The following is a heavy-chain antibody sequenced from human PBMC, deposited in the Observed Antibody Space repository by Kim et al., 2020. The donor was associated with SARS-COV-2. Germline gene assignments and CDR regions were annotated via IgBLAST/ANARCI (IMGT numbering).Heavy chain of an antibody. CDR3: ASDIVVVPAAEYYYYYGMD. J-gene: IGHJ6*01. CDR1: GGTFSSYA. Sequence: SVKVSCKASGGTFSSYAISWVRQAPGQGLEWMGRIIPILGIANYAQKFQGRVTITADKSTSTAYMELSSLRSEDTAMFYCASDIVVVPAAEYYYYYGMD. V-gene: IGHV1-69*04. CDR2: IIPILGIA. D-gene: IGHD2-2*01.